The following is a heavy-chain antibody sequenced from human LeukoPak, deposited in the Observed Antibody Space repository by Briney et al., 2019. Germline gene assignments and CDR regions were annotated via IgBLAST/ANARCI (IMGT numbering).Heavy chain of an antibody. CDR2: IIPIFGTA. J-gene: IGHJ5*02. V-gene: IGHV1-69*05. CDR1: GGTFSSYA. CDR3: ASGQQLTNWFDP. D-gene: IGHD6-13*01. Sequence: SVKVSCKASGGTFSSYAISWVRQVPGQGLEWMGGIIPIFGTANYAQKFQGRVTITTDESTSTAYMELSSLRSEDTAVYYCASGQQLTNWFDPWGQGTLVTVSS.